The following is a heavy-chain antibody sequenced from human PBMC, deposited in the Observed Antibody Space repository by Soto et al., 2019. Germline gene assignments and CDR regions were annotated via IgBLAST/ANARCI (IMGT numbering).Heavy chain of an antibody. CDR2: IFSTGTT. CDR3: ARHDYGDGFSY. D-gene: IGHD4-17*01. V-gene: IGHV4-39*01. Sequence: PSETLSLTCTVSGDSISGSTYYWGWIRQPPGRGLEWIAAIFSTGTTHYNPSLKSRVTISIDTSKNQFSLNLYFVTAADTAMYYCARHDYGDGFSYWGQGTPVTVSS. CDR1: GDSISGSTYY. J-gene: IGHJ4*02.